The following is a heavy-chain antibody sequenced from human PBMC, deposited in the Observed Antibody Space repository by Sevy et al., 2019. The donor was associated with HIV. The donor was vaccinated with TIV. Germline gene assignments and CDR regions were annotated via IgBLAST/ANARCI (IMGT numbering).Heavy chain of an antibody. D-gene: IGHD3-22*01. CDR1: GFTFSSYW. CDR3: ARGGYYYDSSGYYYHYGMDV. Sequence: GGSLRLSCAASGFTFSSYWMHWVRQAPGKGLVWVSRINSDGSSTSYADSVKGRFTISRDNAKNTLYLQMNSLRAEDTAGYYCARGGYYYDSSGYYYHYGMDVWGQGTTVTVSS. CDR2: INSDGSST. V-gene: IGHV3-74*01. J-gene: IGHJ6*02.